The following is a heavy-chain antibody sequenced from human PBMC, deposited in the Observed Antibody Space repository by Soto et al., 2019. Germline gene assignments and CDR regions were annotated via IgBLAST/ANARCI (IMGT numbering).Heavy chain of an antibody. Sequence: QVQLVESGGGVVQPGRSLRLSCAASGFTFSSYAMHWVRQAPGKGLEWVAVISYDGSNKYYADSVKGRFTISRDNSKNTLYLQMNSLRAEDTAVYYCARDRLGPRLLWFGELLFARRSPSTGDDYWGQGTLVTVSS. V-gene: IGHV3-30-3*01. D-gene: IGHD3-10*01. CDR2: ISYDGSNK. J-gene: IGHJ4*02. CDR1: GFTFSSYA. CDR3: ARDRLGPRLLWFGELLFARRSPSTGDDY.